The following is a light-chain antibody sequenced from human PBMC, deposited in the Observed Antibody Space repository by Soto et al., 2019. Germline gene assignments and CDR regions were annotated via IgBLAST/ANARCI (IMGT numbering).Light chain of an antibody. Sequence: QSVLTQPASLSGSPGQSITISCTGTSSDVGGYNYVSWYQHLPGKAPKLMIYDVSNRPSGVSNRFSGSKSGNTASLTISGLQAEDEADYYCSSHTSSSTPVVFGGGTQLTVL. CDR1: SSDVGGYNY. V-gene: IGLV2-14*03. CDR2: DVS. J-gene: IGLJ2*01. CDR3: SSHTSSSTPVV.